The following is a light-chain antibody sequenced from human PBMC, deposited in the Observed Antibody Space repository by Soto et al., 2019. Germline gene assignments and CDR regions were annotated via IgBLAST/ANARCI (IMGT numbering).Light chain of an antibody. CDR1: QGINDN. CDR3: QQTYSNRLS. Sequence: DIQMTQSPSAMSASVGDRVTITCRASQGINDNLAWFQQKPGQVPKRLIYGAFSLQRGVPSRFSGSGSGTEFTLTISSLQPEDFATYYCQQTYSNRLSFGGGTRVEIK. J-gene: IGKJ4*01. CDR2: GAF. V-gene: IGKV1-17*03.